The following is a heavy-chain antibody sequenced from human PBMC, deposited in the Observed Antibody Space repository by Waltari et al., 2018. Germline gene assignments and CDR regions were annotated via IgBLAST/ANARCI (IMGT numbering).Heavy chain of an antibody. Sequence: EVQLVESGGGLVNPGGSLRLSCAASGFTFSNTWMDWVRQAPGKWMEWIARIKTQSDGGGATDYAAPVTGRFTVSRDDSKNMLYLQMSSLKTEDTAMYYCTTDQGDSYTFYSFDYWGQGTLVTVSS. CDR3: TTDQGDSYTFYSFDY. CDR1: GFTFSNTW. CDR2: IKTQSDGGGAT. J-gene: IGHJ4*02. D-gene: IGHD3-16*02. V-gene: IGHV3-15*01.